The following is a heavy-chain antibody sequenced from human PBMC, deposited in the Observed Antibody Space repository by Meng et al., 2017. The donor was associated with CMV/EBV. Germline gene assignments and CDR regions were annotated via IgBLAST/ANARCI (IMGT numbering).Heavy chain of an antibody. CDR1: GYTFTSYG. CDR2: ISAYNGNT. CDR3: ARGEDQLLPWGAFYV. D-gene: IGHD2-2*01. V-gene: IGHV1-18*01. Sequence: ASVKVSCKASGYTFTSYGISWVRQAPGQGLEWMGWISAYNGNTNYAQKLQGRVTMTTDTSTSTAYMELRSLRSDDTAVYYCARGEDQLLPWGAFYVWGRGTMVTVSS. J-gene: IGHJ3*01.